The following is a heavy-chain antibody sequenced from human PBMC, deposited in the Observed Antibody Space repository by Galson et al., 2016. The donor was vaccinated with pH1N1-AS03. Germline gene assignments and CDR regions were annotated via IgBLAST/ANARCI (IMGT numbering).Heavy chain of an antibody. D-gene: IGHD1-1*01. CDR3: ARATGAAGGVDY. CDR2: IFARDSDT. Sequence: QSGAEVKKPGEPLKISCKGSGSTFTNYWTAWVRQMPGEGLEWMGLIFARDSDTRYSPSFQGQVTISADKSINTAYLQWSSLKAPDTAMYYCARATGAAGGVDYWGQGTLVSVSS. CDR1: GSTFTNYW. V-gene: IGHV5-51*01. J-gene: IGHJ4*02.